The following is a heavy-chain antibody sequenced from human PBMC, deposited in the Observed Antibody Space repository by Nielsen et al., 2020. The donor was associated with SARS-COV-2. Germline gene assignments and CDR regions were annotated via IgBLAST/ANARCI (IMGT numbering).Heavy chain of an antibody. CDR2: ISYDGSNK. V-gene: IGHV3-30-3*01. J-gene: IGHJ6*02. CDR1: GFTVSSNY. D-gene: IGHD2-2*01. Sequence: GESLKISCAASGFTVSSNYMSWVRQAPGKGLEWVAVISYDGSNKYYADSVKGRFTISRDNSKNTLYLQMNSLRAEDTAVYYCARRDCSSTSCFNYYYYYGMDVWGQGTTVTVSS. CDR3: ARRDCSSTSCFNYYYYYGMDV.